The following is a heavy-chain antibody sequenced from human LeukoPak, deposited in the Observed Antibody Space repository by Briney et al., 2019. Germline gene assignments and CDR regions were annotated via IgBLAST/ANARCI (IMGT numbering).Heavy chain of an antibody. J-gene: IGHJ4*02. CDR3: ARDVYYDSSGYYNY. V-gene: IGHV1-69*05. CDR2: IIPIFGTA. D-gene: IGHD3-22*01. Sequence: ASVKVSCKASGGTFISYATSWVRQAPGQGLEWMGGIIPIFGTANYAQKFQGRVTITTDETTSTAYMELSSLRSEDTAVYYCARDVYYDSSGYYNYWGQGTLVTVSS. CDR1: GGTFISYA.